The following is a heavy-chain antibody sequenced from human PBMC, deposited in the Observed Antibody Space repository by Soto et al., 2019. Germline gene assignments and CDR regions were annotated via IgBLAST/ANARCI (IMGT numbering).Heavy chain of an antibody. CDR2: IYYSGST. J-gene: IGHJ4*02. V-gene: IGHV4-59*08. CDR1: GGSISSYY. CDR3: ARLDSLTYYDILTGPGSFDY. Sequence: PSETLSLTCTVSGGSISSYYWSWVRQPPGKGLEWIGYIYYSGSTNYNPSLKSRVTISVDTSKNQFSLKLSSVTAADTAVYYCARLDSLTYYDILTGPGSFDYWGQGTLVTVSS. D-gene: IGHD3-9*01.